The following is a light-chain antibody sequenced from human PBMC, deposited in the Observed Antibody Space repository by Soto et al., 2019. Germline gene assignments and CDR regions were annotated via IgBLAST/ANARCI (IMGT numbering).Light chain of an antibody. J-gene: IGKJ1*01. Sequence: DIQMTQSPSSLSASVGDRVTITCRASQDVSDDLGWYQQTPGKAPERLIYEASTLHRGVTSRFSGSGSGTEFTLTISSLQPEDFATYYCLQYSSYPWTFGQGTNVDIK. CDR2: EAS. V-gene: IGKV1-17*01. CDR1: QDVSDD. CDR3: LQYSSYPWT.